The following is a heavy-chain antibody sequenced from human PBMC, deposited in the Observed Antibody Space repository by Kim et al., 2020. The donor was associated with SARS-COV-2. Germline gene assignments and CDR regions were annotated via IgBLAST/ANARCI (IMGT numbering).Heavy chain of an antibody. CDR2: INPNSGGT. D-gene: IGHD5-18*01. J-gene: IGHJ4*02. Sequence: ASVKVSCKASGYTFTGYYMHWVRQAPGQGLEWMGWINPNSGGTNYAQKFQGRVTMTRDTSISTAYMELSRLRSDDTAVYYCAKLEDTAMVVDYWGQGNLVTVSS. CDR1: GYTFTGYY. V-gene: IGHV1-2*02. CDR3: AKLEDTAMVVDY.